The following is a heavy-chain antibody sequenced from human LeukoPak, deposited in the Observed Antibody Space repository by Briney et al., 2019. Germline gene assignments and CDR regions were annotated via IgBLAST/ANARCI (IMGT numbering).Heavy chain of an antibody. D-gene: IGHD1-26*01. CDR1: GGSISSGGYA. CDR3: AARRGANDY. CDR2: IYHSGST. J-gene: IGHJ4*02. Sequence: PSETLSLTCAVSGGSISSGGYAWRWIRQPPGKGLEWIGYIYHSGSTYYNPSLKSRVTISVDRSKNQFSLKLSSVTAADTAVYYCAARRGANDYWGQGTLVTVSS. V-gene: IGHV4-30-2*01.